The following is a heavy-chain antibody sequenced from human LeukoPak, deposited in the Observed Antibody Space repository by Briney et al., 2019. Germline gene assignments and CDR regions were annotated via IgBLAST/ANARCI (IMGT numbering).Heavy chain of an antibody. CDR2: ISYDGSDK. J-gene: IGHJ4*02. CDR3: AKDRRIGVAEIGFEDY. V-gene: IGHV3-30*18. D-gene: IGHD6-19*01. CDR1: GFTFSSHG. Sequence: GRSLRLSCASSGFTFSSHGMHWVRQAPGKGLEWVGIISYDGSDKYYADSVKGRFTISRDNSKNTLYLQMNSLRAEDTAVYYCAKDRRIGVAEIGFEDYWGQGTLVTVSS.